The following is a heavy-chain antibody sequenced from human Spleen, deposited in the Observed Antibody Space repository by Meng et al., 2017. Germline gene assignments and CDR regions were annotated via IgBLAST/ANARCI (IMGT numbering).Heavy chain of an antibody. Sequence: QGQVGQFGGEWKKPGASGKVSCKPSGYNFPDYYIHWVRRAPGQGLEWMGRINPNSGGTNYAQKFQGRVTMTRDTSISTAYMELSRLRSDDTAVYYCASIAVAVPFDYWGQGTLVTVSS. CDR3: ASIAVAVPFDY. V-gene: IGHV1-2*06. CDR2: INPNSGGT. D-gene: IGHD6-19*01. CDR1: GYNFPDYY. J-gene: IGHJ4*02.